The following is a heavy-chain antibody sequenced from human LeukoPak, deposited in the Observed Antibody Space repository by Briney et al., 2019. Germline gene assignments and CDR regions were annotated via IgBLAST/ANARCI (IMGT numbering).Heavy chain of an antibody. Sequence: GGSLRLSCAASGFTFSSYSMNWVRQAPGRGLEWVSYISSNSGTINYADSVKGRFTISRDNAKNSLFLQMNSLRVEDTAVYYCVPLNWNPPGDFDRWGQGTLVTVSS. CDR2: ISSNSGTI. J-gene: IGHJ4*02. D-gene: IGHD1-20*01. CDR3: VPLNWNPPGDFDR. CDR1: GFTFSSYS. V-gene: IGHV3-48*04.